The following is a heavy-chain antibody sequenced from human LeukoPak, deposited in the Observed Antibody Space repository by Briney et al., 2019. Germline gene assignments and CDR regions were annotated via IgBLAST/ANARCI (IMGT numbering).Heavy chain of an antibody. CDR2: IYYSGST. Sequence: SETLSLTCTVSGGSISSYYWSWIRQPPGKGLEWIGSIYYSGSTYYNPSLKSRVTISVDTSKNQFSLKLSSVTAADTAVYYCARHIHSYGYYFDYWGQGTLVTVSS. CDR1: GGSISSYY. J-gene: IGHJ4*02. V-gene: IGHV4-59*05. D-gene: IGHD5-18*01. CDR3: ARHIHSYGYYFDY.